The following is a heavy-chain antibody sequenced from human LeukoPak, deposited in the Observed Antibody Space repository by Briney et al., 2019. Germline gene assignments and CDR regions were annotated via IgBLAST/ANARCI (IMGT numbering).Heavy chain of an antibody. CDR3: ARSLRDGVVSY. J-gene: IGHJ4*02. D-gene: IGHD3-3*01. Sequence: SETLSLTCTVSCGSISPDYWSWIRQPPGKGLEWIGYIYYSGSTNYNPSLKSRVTISVDTSKNQFSLKLSSVTAADTAVYYCARSLRDGVVSYWGQGTLVTVSS. CDR1: CGSISPDY. V-gene: IGHV4-59*01. CDR2: IYYSGST.